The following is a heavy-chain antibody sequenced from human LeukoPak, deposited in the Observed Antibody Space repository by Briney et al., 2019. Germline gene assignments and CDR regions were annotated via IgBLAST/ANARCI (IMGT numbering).Heavy chain of an antibody. V-gene: IGHV4-34*01. J-gene: IGHJ4*01. Sequence: SETLSLTCAVYGGSFSGYYWSWIRQPLGKGLEWIGEINHSGSTNYNPSLKSRVTISVDTSKNQFSLKLSSVTAADTAVYYCASRITIFGAVIEDWGQGTLVTVSS. CDR3: ASRITIFGAVIED. D-gene: IGHD3-3*01. CDR1: GGSFSGYY. CDR2: INHSGST.